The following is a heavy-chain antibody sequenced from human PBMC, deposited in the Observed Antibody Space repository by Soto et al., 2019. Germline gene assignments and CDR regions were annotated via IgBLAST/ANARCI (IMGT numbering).Heavy chain of an antibody. Sequence: PSETLSLTCTVSGYSISAYSWSWVRQPPGKGLEWIGNIHYNGNTKYNPSLKSRVSMSVDTSKNQFSLRLISVTAADTAKYVCAREGNLGRWLQPLDFWGQGTLVTVSS. CDR3: AREGNLGRWLQPLDF. J-gene: IGHJ4*02. CDR2: IHYNGNT. V-gene: IGHV4-59*01. D-gene: IGHD5-12*01. CDR1: GYSISAYS.